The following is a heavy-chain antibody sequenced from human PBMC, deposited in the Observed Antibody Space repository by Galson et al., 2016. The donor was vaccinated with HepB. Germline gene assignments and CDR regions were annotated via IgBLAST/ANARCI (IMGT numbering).Heavy chain of an antibody. CDR3: ARDRHWAVDI. J-gene: IGHJ3*02. Sequence: SLRLSCAASGFTFNEYWVTWVRQAPGKGLEWVANIKADGSEKAYVDSVSGRFTISRDNAKNSLYLQMNRLRAEDTAVYYCARDRHWAVDIWGQGTMVTVSS. CDR2: IKADGSEK. V-gene: IGHV3-7*01. D-gene: IGHD7-27*01. CDR1: GFTFNEYW.